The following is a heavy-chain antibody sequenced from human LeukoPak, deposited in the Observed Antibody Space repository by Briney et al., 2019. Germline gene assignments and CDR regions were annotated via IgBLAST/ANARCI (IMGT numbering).Heavy chain of an antibody. CDR2: ISGSGGST. CDR1: GFTFSSYA. J-gene: IGHJ4*02. D-gene: IGHD3-22*01. Sequence: GGSLRLSCAASGFTFSSYAMSWVRQAPGKGLEWVSAISGSGGSTYYADSVKGRFTISRDNSKNTLYLQMNSLRAEDTAVYYCARSSGYDSRGNFDYWGQGTLVTVSS. CDR3: ARSSGYDSRGNFDY. V-gene: IGHV3-23*01.